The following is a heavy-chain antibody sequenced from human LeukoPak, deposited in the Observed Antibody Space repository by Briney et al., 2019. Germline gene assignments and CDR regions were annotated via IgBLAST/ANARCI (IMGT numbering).Heavy chain of an antibody. CDR3: ARVQDYYDSSDSYFWLDP. CDR2: IIPFLGIA. V-gene: IGHV1-69*04. CDR1: GGTFSSYA. Sequence: ASVKVSRKASGGTFSSYAISWVRQAPGQGLEWMGRIIPFLGIANYAQRFQGRVTITADKSTSTAYMELSSLRSEDTAVSYCARVQDYYDSSDSYFWLDPWGHGTLVTVSS. J-gene: IGHJ5*02. D-gene: IGHD3-22*01.